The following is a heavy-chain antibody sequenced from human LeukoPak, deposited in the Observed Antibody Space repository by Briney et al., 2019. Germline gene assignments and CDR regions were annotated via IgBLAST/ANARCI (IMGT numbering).Heavy chain of an antibody. V-gene: IGHV4-61*02. CDR2: IYTSGST. D-gene: IGHD3-9*01. Sequence: SETLSLTCTVSGGSVSGGSYYWSWIRQPAGKGLEWIGRIYTSGSTNYNPSLKSRATMSVDTSKNQFSLKLSSVTAADTAVYYCAITILTGYYNGYYYYGMDVWGQGTTVTVSS. J-gene: IGHJ6*02. CDR3: AITILTGYYNGYYYYGMDV. CDR1: GGSVSGGSYY.